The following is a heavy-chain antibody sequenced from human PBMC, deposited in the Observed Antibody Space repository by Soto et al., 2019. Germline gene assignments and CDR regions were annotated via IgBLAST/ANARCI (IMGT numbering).Heavy chain of an antibody. D-gene: IGHD2-2*01. CDR1: GFTFSSYA. Sequence: EVQLLESGAGLVQPGGSLRLSCAASGFTFSSYAMSWVRQAPGKGLEWVSGISTSGDSTYYADSVKGRFTISRDNSKDTLYLLMNSLRAGDTAVYYCALNSRYCSSTSCYADWGQGTRVTVSS. CDR3: ALNSRYCSSTSCYAD. V-gene: IGHV3-23*01. J-gene: IGHJ4*02. CDR2: ISTSGDST.